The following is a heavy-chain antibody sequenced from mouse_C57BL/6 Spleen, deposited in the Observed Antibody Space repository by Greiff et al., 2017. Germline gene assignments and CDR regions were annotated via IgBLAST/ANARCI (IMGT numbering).Heavy chain of an antibody. CDR3: ARGGKSNPFAD. CDR1: EYAFPSHD. J-gene: IGHJ3*01. V-gene: IGHV5-2*01. D-gene: IGHD2-5*01. CDR2: INSDGGST. Sequence: EVKLVESGGGLVQPGESLKLSCESNEYAFPSHDMSWVRQTPEKRLELVAAINSDGGSTYYPDTMERRFIISRDNTKKTLYLQMSSLRSEDTAVYYCARGGKSNPFADWGQGTLVTVSA.